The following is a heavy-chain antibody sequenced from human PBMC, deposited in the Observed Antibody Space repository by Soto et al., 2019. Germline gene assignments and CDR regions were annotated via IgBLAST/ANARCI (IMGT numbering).Heavy chain of an antibody. V-gene: IGHV4-31*03. CDR1: GGSISSGGYY. Sequence: QVQLQESGPRLVKPSQTLSLTCTVSGGSISSGGYYWSWNRQHPGKGLEWIGYIYYSKSTYYNPSLYSRVTISLDTSKNQFSLKLTSGTAADTAVYYCARSVFPWGQGTVVTVSS. CDR2: IYYSKST. CDR3: ARSVFP. J-gene: IGHJ5*02.